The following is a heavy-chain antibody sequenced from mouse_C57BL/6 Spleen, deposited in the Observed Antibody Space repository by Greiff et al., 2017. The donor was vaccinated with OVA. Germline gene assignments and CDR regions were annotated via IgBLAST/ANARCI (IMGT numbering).Heavy chain of an antibody. D-gene: IGHD2-1*01. CDR3: ARWRSTMGFCDLDD. CDR1: GYTFTGYW. CDR2: ILPGSGST. V-gene: IGHV1-9*01. Sequence: VQRVESGAELMKPGASVKLSCTANGYTFTGYWIAWVKQRPGHGLEWIGEILPGSGSTNYNEKFKGKATFTADTSSNTAYLQLSSLTTEDSAIYYCARWRSTMGFCDLDDWGQGTSVTVSS. J-gene: IGHJ4*01.